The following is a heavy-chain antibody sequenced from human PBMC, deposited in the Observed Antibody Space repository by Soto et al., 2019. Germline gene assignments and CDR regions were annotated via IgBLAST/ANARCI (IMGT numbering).Heavy chain of an antibody. V-gene: IGHV3-11*01. CDR1: GFTFSDYY. D-gene: IGHD3-22*01. CDR3: ACDSSGYYLDY. J-gene: IGHJ4*02. CDR2: ISSSGSTI. Sequence: GGSLRLSCAASGFTFSDYYMSWIRQAPGKGLEWVSYISSSGSTIYYADSVKGRFAISRDNAKNSLYLQMNSLRAEDTAVYYCACDSSGYYLDYWGQGTLVTVSS.